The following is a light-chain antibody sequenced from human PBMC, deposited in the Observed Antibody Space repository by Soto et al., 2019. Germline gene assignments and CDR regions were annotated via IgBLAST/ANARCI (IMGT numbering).Light chain of an antibody. J-gene: IGKJ1*01. V-gene: IGKV3-20*01. Sequence: EIVLTQSPGTLSLSPGERATLSCRASQTVSGRYLAWFQQKPGQAPRLLVYGASSRATGIPDRFSGSGSGTDFTLTISRLEPEDFAVYYCHQYVTSPWTLGQGTNVEIK. CDR2: GAS. CDR3: HQYVTSPWT. CDR1: QTVSGRY.